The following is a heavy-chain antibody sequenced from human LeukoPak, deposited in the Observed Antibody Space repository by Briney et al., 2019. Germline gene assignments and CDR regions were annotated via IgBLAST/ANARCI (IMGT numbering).Heavy chain of an antibody. D-gene: IGHD7-27*01. V-gene: IGHV4-39*07. Sequence: RASETLSLTCTVSGGSISSSSYYWGWIRQPPGKGLEWIGEIGHSGGTDYNPSLKSRVTISVDTSRNQFSLKVSSVTAADTAVYYCARGRHWGAGADYWGQGTLVTVSS. CDR1: GGSISSSSYY. J-gene: IGHJ4*02. CDR3: ARGRHWGAGADY. CDR2: IGHSGGT.